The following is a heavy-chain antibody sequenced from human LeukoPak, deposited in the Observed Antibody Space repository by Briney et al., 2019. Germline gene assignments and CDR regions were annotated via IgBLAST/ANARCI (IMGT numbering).Heavy chain of an antibody. CDR3: ARDSTVATYYGVDV. V-gene: IGHV3-7*01. CDR1: GFTFRSYW. J-gene: IGHJ6*02. D-gene: IGHD6-19*01. Sequence: GGSLRLFCAASGFTFRSYWMTWVRQAPGKGLEWVANIQHDGTEKNYVDSVRGRFTISRDNAKTSLYLQMNSLRAEDTAVYYCARDSTVATYYGVDVWGQGTTVTVSS. CDR2: IQHDGTEK.